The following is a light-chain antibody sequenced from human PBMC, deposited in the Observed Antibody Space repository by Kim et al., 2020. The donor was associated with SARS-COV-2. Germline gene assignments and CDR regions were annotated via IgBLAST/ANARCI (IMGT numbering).Light chain of an antibody. CDR2: WAS. V-gene: IGKV4-1*01. CDR3: QQYYSSPPT. CDR1: QSVLHSSNNKNY. J-gene: IGKJ1*01. Sequence: DIVMTQSPDSLAVSLGERATINCKSSQSVLHSSNNKNYLAWYQQKPGQPPKLLIYWASTRESGVPDRFSGSGSGTDFTLTISSLQAEDVAVYYCQQYYSSPPTFGQGTKVDIK.